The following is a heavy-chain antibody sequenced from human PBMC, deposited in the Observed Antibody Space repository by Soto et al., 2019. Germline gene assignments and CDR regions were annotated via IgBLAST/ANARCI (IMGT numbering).Heavy chain of an antibody. CDR3: ARDRTFGYTYGYEEGYYYVMDV. CDR1: GGTFSSYA. D-gene: IGHD5-18*01. V-gene: IGHV1-69*13. Sequence: SVKVYCKASGGTFSSYAISWLRQAPGQGLEWMGGIIPIFGTANYAQKFQGRVTITADESTSTAYMELSSLRSEDTAVYYCARDRTFGYTYGYEEGYYYVMDVWGQGTTVTVSS. J-gene: IGHJ6*02. CDR2: IIPIFGTA.